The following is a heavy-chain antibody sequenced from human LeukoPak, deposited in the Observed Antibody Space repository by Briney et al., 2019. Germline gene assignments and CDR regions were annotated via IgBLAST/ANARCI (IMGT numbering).Heavy chain of an antibody. D-gene: IGHD2-2*01. CDR3: ARLNVYCSSTSCKDY. J-gene: IGHJ4*02. CDR2: IYYSGST. Sequence: SETLSLTCTVSGGSISSYYWSWIRQPPGKGLEWIGYIYYSGSTNYNPSLKSRVTISVDTSKNQFSLKLSSVTAADTAVYYCARLNVYCSSTSCKDYWGQGTLVTVSS. V-gene: IGHV4-59*12. CDR1: GGSISSYY.